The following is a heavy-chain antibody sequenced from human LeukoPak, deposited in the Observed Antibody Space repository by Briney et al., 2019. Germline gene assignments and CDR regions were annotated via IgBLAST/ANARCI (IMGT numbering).Heavy chain of an antibody. Sequence: ASVKVSCKASGYTCTGYYMHWVRRAPGQGLEWMGWINPNSGGTNYAQKFQGRVTMTRDTSISTAYMELSRLRSDDTAVYYCARDTPTYDSSGSTPIDYWGQGTLVTVSS. D-gene: IGHD3-22*01. CDR2: INPNSGGT. CDR3: ARDTPTYDSSGSTPIDY. V-gene: IGHV1-2*02. J-gene: IGHJ4*02. CDR1: GYTCTGYY.